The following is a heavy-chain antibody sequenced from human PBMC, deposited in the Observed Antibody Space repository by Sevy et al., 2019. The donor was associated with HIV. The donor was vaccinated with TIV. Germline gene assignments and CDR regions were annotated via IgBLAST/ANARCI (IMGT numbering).Heavy chain of an antibody. CDR2: IYYNGHT. Sequence: SETLSLTCSVSGGSIVSSSYYWNWIRQPPGKGLEWIGSIYYNGHTYYNPSLKSRLTISIDTSKDQFYLTLSSVTAADTSIYYCARSAAGHEYYYGLDVWGQGATVTVSS. V-gene: IGHV4-39*01. J-gene: IGHJ6*02. CDR1: GGSIVSSSYY. CDR3: ARSAAGHEYYYGLDV. D-gene: IGHD6-13*01.